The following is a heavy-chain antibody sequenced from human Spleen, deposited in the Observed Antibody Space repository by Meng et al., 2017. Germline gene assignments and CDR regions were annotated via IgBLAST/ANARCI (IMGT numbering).Heavy chain of an antibody. CDR3: AWDDRAKFDY. D-gene: IGHD1-1*01. CDR1: GFTFSNAW. V-gene: IGHV3-15*01. Sequence: GESLKISCVASGFTFSNAWMSWVRQAPGKGLEWVVRIKSKPDGETSDYSTPVKDRFTISRDDSKNTLYLQMNSLKIEDTAVYYCAWDDRAKFDYWGQGTLVTVSS. J-gene: IGHJ4*02. CDR2: IKSKPDGETS.